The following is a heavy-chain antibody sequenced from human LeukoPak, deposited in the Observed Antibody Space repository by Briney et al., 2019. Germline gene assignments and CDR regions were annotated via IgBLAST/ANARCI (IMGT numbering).Heavy chain of an antibody. V-gene: IGHV3-43*02. Sequence: GGSLRLSCAVSGINFADYAMHWVRQPPGKGLEWVSLISADGGSTFSADSGKGRFSISRDNSKNSLYLQMNSLRSEDTAMYYCAKESGKFDYWGQGTLVAVSS. J-gene: IGHJ4*02. CDR1: GINFADYA. CDR3: AKESGKFDY. CDR2: ISADGGST.